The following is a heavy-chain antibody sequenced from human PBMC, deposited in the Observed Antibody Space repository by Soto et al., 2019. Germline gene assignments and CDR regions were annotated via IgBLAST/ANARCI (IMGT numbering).Heavy chain of an antibody. CDR3: AKYRQGRGWSLDAFDI. D-gene: IGHD6-19*01. CDR2: ISGSGGST. J-gene: IGHJ3*02. Sequence: EVQLLESGGGLVQPGGSLRLSCAASGFTFSSYAMSWVRQAPGKGLEWVSTISGSGGSTYYADSVKGRFTISRDNSKNTLFLQMNSLRAEDTAVYYCAKYRQGRGWSLDAFDIWGQGTMVTVSS. CDR1: GFTFSSYA. V-gene: IGHV3-23*01.